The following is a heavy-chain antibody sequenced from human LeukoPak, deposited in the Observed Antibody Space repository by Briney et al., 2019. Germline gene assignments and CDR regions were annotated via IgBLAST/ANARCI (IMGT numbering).Heavy chain of an antibody. V-gene: IGHV1-2*02. CDR1: GYTFTSYG. CDR2: INPNSGGT. J-gene: IGHJ4*02. CDR3: ARDEWELLSPARSVDY. D-gene: IGHD1-26*01. Sequence: GASVKVSCKASGYTFTSYGISWVRQAPGQGLEWMGWINPNSGGTNYAQKFQGRVTMTRDTSISTAYMELSRLRSDDTAVYYCARDEWELLSPARSVDYWGQGTLVTVSS.